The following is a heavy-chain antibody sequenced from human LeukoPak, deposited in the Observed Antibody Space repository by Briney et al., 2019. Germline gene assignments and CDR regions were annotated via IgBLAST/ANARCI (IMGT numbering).Heavy chain of an antibody. CDR2: ISSSSYI. J-gene: IGHJ4*02. CDR3: ARDRWPQVGYGETFDY. D-gene: IGHD5-18*01. Sequence: GRSLRLSCAASGFTFGDYVMHWVRQAPGKGLEWVSGISSSSYIYYADSVKGRFTISRDNAKNSLYLQMNSLRAEDTAVYYCARDRWPQVGYGETFDYWGQGTLVTVSS. CDR1: GFTFGDYV. V-gene: IGHV3-69-1*01.